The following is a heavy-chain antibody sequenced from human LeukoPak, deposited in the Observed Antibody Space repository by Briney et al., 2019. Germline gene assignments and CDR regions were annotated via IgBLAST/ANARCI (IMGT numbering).Heavy chain of an antibody. V-gene: IGHV3-53*01. D-gene: IGHD3-10*01. CDR3: ARSYYGSGSYYFDY. Sequence: GGSLRLSCAPSGFTVSSNYMSWVRHAPGKGLEWVSVIYSGGSTYYANSVKGRFTISRDNSKNTLYLQMNSLRAEDTAVYYCARSYYGSGSYYFDYWGQGTLVTVSS. CDR2: IYSGGST. CDR1: GFTVSSNY. J-gene: IGHJ4*02.